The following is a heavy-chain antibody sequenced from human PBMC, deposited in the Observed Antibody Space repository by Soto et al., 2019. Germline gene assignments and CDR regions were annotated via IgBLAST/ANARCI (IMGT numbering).Heavy chain of an antibody. Sequence: SETLSLTCTVSGGSISSSSYYWGWIRQPPGKGLEWIGSIYYSGSTYYNPSLKSRVTISVDTSKNQFSLKLSSVTAADTAVYYCASLPTYGDSFYFDYWGQGTLVTVSS. V-gene: IGHV4-39*01. CDR1: GGSISSSSYY. CDR2: IYYSGST. D-gene: IGHD4-17*01. J-gene: IGHJ4*02. CDR3: ASLPTYGDSFYFDY.